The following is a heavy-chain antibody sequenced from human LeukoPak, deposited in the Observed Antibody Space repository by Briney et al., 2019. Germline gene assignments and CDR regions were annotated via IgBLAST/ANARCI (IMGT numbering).Heavy chain of an antibody. CDR1: GYTFTSYG. V-gene: IGHV1-18*04. Sequence: ASVKVSCKASGYTFTSYGISWVRQAPGQGLEWMGWISAYNGNTNYAQKLQGRVTMTTDTSTSTAYMELRSPRSDDTAVYYCARVDYDILTGYYKKGYFDYWGQGTLVTVSS. J-gene: IGHJ4*02. D-gene: IGHD3-9*01. CDR3: ARVDYDILTGYYKKGYFDY. CDR2: ISAYNGNT.